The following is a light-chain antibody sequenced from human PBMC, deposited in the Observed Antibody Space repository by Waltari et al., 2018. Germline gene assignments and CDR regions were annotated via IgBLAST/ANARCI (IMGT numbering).Light chain of an antibody. CDR1: QSVGRY. CDR2: DAA. J-gene: IGKJ1*01. V-gene: IGKV3-20*01. Sequence: VLTPSPGPLALPPGERATHSCRASQSVGRYLAWYQQKPGQAPRLLIYDAATRATGIPDRFSGSGSGTDFSLTISRLESEDFAVYYCQKYVNLPATFGQGTKVEIK. CDR3: QKYVNLPAT.